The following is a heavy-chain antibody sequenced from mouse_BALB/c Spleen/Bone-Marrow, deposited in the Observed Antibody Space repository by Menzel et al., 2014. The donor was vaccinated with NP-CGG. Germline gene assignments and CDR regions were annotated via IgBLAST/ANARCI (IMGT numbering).Heavy chain of an antibody. J-gene: IGHJ3*01. D-gene: IGHD1-1*01. CDR3: ARGGDLSAWFAY. CDR1: GFTFSDYY. CDR2: ISDGGSYT. Sequence: EVMLVESGGGLVKPGGSLKLSCAASGFTFSDYYMYWVRQTPEKRLEWVATISDGGSYTYYPDSVKGRFTISRDNAKNNLYLQMSSLKSEDTAMYYCARGGDLSAWFAYWGQGTLVTVSA. V-gene: IGHV5-4*02.